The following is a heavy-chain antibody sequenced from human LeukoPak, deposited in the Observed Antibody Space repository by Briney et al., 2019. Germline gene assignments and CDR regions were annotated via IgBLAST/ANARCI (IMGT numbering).Heavy chain of an antibody. D-gene: IGHD1-26*01. CDR1: GFTFSSYA. Sequence: GGSLRLSCAASGFTFSSYAMSWVRQAPGKGLEWVSAISGSGGSTYYADSVKGRFTISRGNSKNTLYLQMNSLRAEDTAVYYCAKQGTEWEPLVSVIFFFDYWGQGTLVTVSS. V-gene: IGHV3-23*01. J-gene: IGHJ4*02. CDR2: ISGSGGST. CDR3: AKQGTEWEPLVSVIFFFDY.